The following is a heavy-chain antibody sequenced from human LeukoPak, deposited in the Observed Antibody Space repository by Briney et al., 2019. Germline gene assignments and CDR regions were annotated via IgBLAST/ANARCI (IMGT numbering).Heavy chain of an antibody. J-gene: IGHJ4*02. V-gene: IGHV1-24*01. Sequence: ASVKVSCKVSGYIFTELSKHWVRQAPGRGLEWMGGFNPEDGETFYAQKFQGRVTMTEDTSTDTAYMELSSLSYEDTAVYYCATDASGDYLNYWGQGTLVTVSS. CDR2: FNPEDGET. D-gene: IGHD4-17*01. CDR3: ATDASGDYLNY. CDR1: GYIFTELS.